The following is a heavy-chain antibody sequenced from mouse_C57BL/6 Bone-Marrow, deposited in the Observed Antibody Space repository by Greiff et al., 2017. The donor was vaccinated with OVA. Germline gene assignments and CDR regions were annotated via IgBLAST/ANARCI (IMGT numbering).Heavy chain of an antibody. D-gene: IGHD2-1*01. V-gene: IGHV1-64*01. J-gene: IGHJ3*01. Sequence: QVQLQQPGAELVKPGASVKLSCKASGYTLTSYWMHWVKQRPGQGLEWIGMIHPNSGSTNYNEKFKSKATLTVDKSSSTAYMQLSSLTSEDSAVYYCAREGIYYGTLWGQGTLVTVSA. CDR3: AREGIYYGTL. CDR2: IHPNSGST. CDR1: GYTLTSYW.